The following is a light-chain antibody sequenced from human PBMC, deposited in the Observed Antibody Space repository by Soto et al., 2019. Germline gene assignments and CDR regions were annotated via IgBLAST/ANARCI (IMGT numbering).Light chain of an antibody. CDR1: SSDVVGYNY. J-gene: IGLJ1*01. Sequence: QSVLTQPASVSGSPGQSITISCTGTSSDVVGYNYVSWYQQHPGKAPKLMIYDVSNRPSGVSNRFSGSKSGNTASLTISGLQAEDEADYYCTSYTINSTFSHVFGPGTKVNDL. V-gene: IGLV2-14*01. CDR3: TSYTINSTFSHV. CDR2: DVS.